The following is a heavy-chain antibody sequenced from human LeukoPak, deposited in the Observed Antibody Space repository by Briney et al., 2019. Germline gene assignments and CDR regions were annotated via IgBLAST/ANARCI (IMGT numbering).Heavy chain of an antibody. CDR3: ARDEGYYGSGSPPYYYYYGMDV. CDR2: ISSSSSTI. Sequence: GGSLRLSCAASGFTFSSYSMNWVRQAPGKGLEWVSYISSSSSTIYYADSVKGRFTISRDNAKNSLYLQMNSLRDEGTAVYYRARDEGYYGSGSPPYYYYYGMDVWGQGTTVTVSS. D-gene: IGHD3-10*01. V-gene: IGHV3-48*02. CDR1: GFTFSSYS. J-gene: IGHJ6*02.